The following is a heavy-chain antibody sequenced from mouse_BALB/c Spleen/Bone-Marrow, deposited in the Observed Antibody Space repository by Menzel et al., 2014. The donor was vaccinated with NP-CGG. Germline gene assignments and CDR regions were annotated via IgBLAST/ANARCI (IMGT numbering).Heavy chain of an antibody. V-gene: IGHV14-3*02. CDR1: GFNIKDTY. CDR3: ASATTATYYAMDY. Sequence: EVQGVESGAELVKPGASVKLSCTASGFNIKDTYMHWVKQRPEQGLEWIGRIDPANGNTKYDPKFQGKATITTDTSSNTAYLQVSSLTSEDTAVYYCASATTATYYAMDYGGQGTSVTVSS. J-gene: IGHJ4*01. D-gene: IGHD1-2*01. CDR2: IDPANGNT.